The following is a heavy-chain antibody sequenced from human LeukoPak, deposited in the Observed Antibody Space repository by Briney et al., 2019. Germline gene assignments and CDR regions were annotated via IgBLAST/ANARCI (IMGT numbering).Heavy chain of an antibody. Sequence: PSETLSLTCTVSGGSISSYYWSWIRQPPGKGLEWIGYIYYSGSTNYNPSLKSRVTLSVDTSKNQFSLKLSSVAAADTAVYYCARLAIYTSGSGSYYWFDPWGQGTLVTVSS. V-gene: IGHV4-59*08. CDR2: IYYSGST. J-gene: IGHJ5*02. CDR1: GGSISSYY. CDR3: ARLAIYTSGSGSYYWFDP. D-gene: IGHD3-10*01.